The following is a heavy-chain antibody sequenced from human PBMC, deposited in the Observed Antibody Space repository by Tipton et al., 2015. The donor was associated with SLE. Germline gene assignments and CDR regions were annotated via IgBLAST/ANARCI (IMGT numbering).Heavy chain of an antibody. Sequence: TLSLTCTVSGGSISSYYWSWIRQPARKGLEWIGRIYISGSTNYTPSLKSRVTMSVDTSKNQFSLKLSSVTAADTAVYYCAGCGSGILDAFDIWGQGTMVTVSS. D-gene: IGHD3-10*01. CDR3: AGCGSGILDAFDI. V-gene: IGHV4-4*07. CDR1: GGSISSYY. J-gene: IGHJ3*02. CDR2: IYISGST.